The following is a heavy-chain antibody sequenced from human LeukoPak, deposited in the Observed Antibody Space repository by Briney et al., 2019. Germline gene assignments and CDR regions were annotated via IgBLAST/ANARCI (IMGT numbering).Heavy chain of an antibody. V-gene: IGHV4-4*08. CDR3: ARTARVFDH. CDR2: IYRSGDI. Sequence: SEALSLTCTVSDDSINTYYWSWIRQPPGKALECIGYIYRSGDINSNPSLKSRVTMSLDTSNRQFSLQLRSVTAADTAVYFCARTARVFDHWGQGLLVTVSS. CDR1: DDSINTYY. J-gene: IGHJ4*02. D-gene: IGHD2-21*02.